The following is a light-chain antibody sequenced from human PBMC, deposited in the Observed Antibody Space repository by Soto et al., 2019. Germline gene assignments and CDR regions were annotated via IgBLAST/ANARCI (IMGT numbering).Light chain of an antibody. CDR2: NAS. CDR3: QQSYSTWT. Sequence: DIQMTQSPSSLSASVGDRVTITCRASQSISSYLNCYQQKPGKAPKLLIYNASSLQSGVPTRFRGSGSCTDFTLTISSLQPEDVATYYCQQSYSTWTFGQGTKVDIK. V-gene: IGKV1-39*01. J-gene: IGKJ1*01. CDR1: QSISSY.